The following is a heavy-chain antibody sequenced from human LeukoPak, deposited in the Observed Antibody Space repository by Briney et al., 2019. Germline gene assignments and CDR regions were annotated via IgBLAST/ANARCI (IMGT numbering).Heavy chain of an antibody. J-gene: IGHJ4*02. CDR1: GGSFSGYY. V-gene: IGHV4-34*01. CDR2: INHSGST. CDR3: ASRKRWLHNLDY. D-gene: IGHD5-24*01. Sequence: SETLSLTRAVYGGSFSGYYWSWIRQPPGKGLEWIGEINHSGSTNYNPSLKSRVTISVDTSKNLFSLKLSSVTAADTAVYYCASRKRWLHNLDYWGQGTLVTVSS.